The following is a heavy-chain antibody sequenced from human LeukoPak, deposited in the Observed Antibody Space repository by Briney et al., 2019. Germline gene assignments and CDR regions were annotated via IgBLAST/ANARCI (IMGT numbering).Heavy chain of an antibody. CDR2: IWYDGSNK. CDR1: GFTFSSYG. V-gene: IGHV3-33*08. J-gene: IGHJ4*02. CDR3: ARGKKARPFDY. D-gene: IGHD6-6*01. Sequence: PGGSLRLSCAPSGFTFSSYGMHWVRQAPGKGLEWVAFIWYDGSNKYYADSVKGRFTISRDNSKNTLYLQMNSLRAEDTAVYYCARGKKARPFDYWGQGTLVTVSS.